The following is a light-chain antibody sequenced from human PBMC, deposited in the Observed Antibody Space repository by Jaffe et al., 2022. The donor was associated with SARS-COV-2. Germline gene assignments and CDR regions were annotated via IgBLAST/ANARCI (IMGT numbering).Light chain of an antibody. V-gene: IGKV3-20*01. CDR1: QSVSNNY. CDR2: GTS. J-gene: IGKJ2*01. CDR3: QQYDNSLYT. Sequence: ELVLTQSPGTLSLSPGERATLSCRASQSVSNNYLTWYQQKPGQAPRLLIYGTSKRATGIPDRFSGSGSGTDFTLTISRLEPEDFAVYYCQQYDNSLYTFGQGTKLEIK.